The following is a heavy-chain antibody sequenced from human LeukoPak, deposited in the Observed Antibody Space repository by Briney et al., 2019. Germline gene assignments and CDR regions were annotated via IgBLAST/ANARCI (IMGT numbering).Heavy chain of an antibody. CDR1: GFTFDDYA. Sequence: GGSLRLSCAASGFTFDDYAMHWVRQAPGKGLEWVSLISWDGGSTYYADSVKGRFTISRDNSKNSLYLQMNSLRAEDTALYYCAKGGDPDSSSWYVSPYYYYYMDVWGKGTTVTVSS. D-gene: IGHD6-13*01. CDR3: AKGGDPDSSSWYVSPYYYYYMDV. V-gene: IGHV3-43D*03. J-gene: IGHJ6*03. CDR2: ISWDGGST.